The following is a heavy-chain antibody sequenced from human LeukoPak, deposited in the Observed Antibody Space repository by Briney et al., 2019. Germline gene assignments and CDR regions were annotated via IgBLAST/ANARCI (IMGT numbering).Heavy chain of an antibody. Sequence: PGGSLRLSCAASGFTVSSNYMSWVRQAPGKGLEWVSGISGSGGNTYYADSVKGRFTISRDNSNNTLYLQMNSLRAENTAVYYCARHSRGRWYVFDYWGQGTLVTVSS. CDR1: GFTVSSNY. CDR3: ARHSRGRWYVFDY. V-gene: IGHV3-23*01. J-gene: IGHJ4*02. CDR2: ISGSGGNT. D-gene: IGHD6-13*01.